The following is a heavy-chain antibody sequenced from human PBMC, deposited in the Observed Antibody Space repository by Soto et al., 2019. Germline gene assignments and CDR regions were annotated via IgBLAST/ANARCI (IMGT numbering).Heavy chain of an antibody. Sequence: GGSLRLSCAASGLTFSNYAMNWVRQAQGKGLEWVSNISGSGDSTYYADSVKGRFTISRDKSKNTLYLQMNSLRAEDTAIYYCVKEGSGWYSRGCFDLWGRGTMVTVSS. CDR2: ISGSGDST. D-gene: IGHD6-19*01. CDR3: VKEGSGWYSRGCFDL. CDR1: GLTFSNYA. V-gene: IGHV3-23*01. J-gene: IGHJ3*01.